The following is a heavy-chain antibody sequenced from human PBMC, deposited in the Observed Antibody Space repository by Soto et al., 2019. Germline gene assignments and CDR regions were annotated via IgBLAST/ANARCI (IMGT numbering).Heavy chain of an antibody. CDR3: NTERAGGMEV. V-gene: IGHV3-15*07. D-gene: IGHD3-10*01. Sequence: EVQLVESGGGLVKPGGSLRLSCVASGFTFTNAWMNWLRQAPGKGLEWVGRIRSKSNGGTTDYAAPVKGRFTISRDDSENTLYLQMNSLKTDDTAVYYCNTERAGGMEVWGQGTTVTVS. CDR1: GFTFTNAW. J-gene: IGHJ6*02. CDR2: IRSKSNGGTT.